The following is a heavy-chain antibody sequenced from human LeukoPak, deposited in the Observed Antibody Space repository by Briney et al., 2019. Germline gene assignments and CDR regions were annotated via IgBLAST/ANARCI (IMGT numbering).Heavy chain of an antibody. CDR2: ISGSGGST. Sequence: GGSLRLSCAASGFTFSSYAMSWVRQAPGKGLEWVSAISGSGGSTYYADSVKGRFTISRDNSKNTLYLQMNSLRAEDTAVYYCAKPPYYDFWSGYYSYWGQGTLVTVSS. D-gene: IGHD3-3*01. CDR1: GFTFSSYA. J-gene: IGHJ4*02. CDR3: AKPPYYDFWSGYYSY. V-gene: IGHV3-23*01.